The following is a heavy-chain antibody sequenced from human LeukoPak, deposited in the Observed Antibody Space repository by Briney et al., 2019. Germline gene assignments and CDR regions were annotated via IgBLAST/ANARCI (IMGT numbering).Heavy chain of an antibody. CDR1: GFSFRRYA. Sequence: GGSLRLSCAASGFSFRRYAMNWVGQAPGRGLEWVAVISGPGPSTVYADSVKGRFTISRDNSKNTLFLQLDSLRVEDTAIYYCAKEEMPHAFDLWGQGTMVTVSS. J-gene: IGHJ3*01. V-gene: IGHV3-23*01. D-gene: IGHD5-24*01. CDR2: ISGPGPST. CDR3: AKEEMPHAFDL.